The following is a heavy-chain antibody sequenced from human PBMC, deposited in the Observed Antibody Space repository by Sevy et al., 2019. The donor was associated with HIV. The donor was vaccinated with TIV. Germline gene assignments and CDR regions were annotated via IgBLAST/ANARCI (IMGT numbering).Heavy chain of an antibody. CDR3: ARDGGYSVKWYPLY. CDR2: ISYEGTET. Sequence: GGSLRLSCAASGFAFSTHAMHWVREAPGKGLEWVAVISYEGTETFYAASVEGRFTISRDNSKNMLSLQINSLRPEDTAVYYCARDGGYSVKWYPLYWGHGTLVTVSS. CDR1: GFAFSTHA. D-gene: IGHD1-26*01. V-gene: IGHV3-30-3*01. J-gene: IGHJ4*01.